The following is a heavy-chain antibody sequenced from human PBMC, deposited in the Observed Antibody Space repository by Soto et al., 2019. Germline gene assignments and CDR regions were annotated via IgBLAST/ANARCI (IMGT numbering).Heavy chain of an antibody. CDR2: INAGNGNT. CDR3: ARGSWCGELFVSWFDP. J-gene: IGHJ5*02. D-gene: IGHD3-10*01. Sequence: SVKVSCKASGYTFTSYAMHWVRQAPGQRLEWMGWINAGNGNTKYSQKFQGRVTITRDTSASTAYMELSSLRSEDTAVYYCARGSWCGELFVSWFDPWGQGTLVTVSS. V-gene: IGHV1-3*01. CDR1: GYTFTSYA.